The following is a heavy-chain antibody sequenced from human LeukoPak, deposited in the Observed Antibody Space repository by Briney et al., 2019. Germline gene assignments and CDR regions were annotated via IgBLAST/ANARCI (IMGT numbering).Heavy chain of an antibody. CDR1: GFTFSSYE. D-gene: IGHD6-13*01. CDR3: ARRDSSSWYRAPYFDY. Sequence: GGSLRLSCAASGFTFSSYEMNWVRQAPGKGLEWVSYISSSGSTIYYADSVKGRFTISRDNAKNSLYLQMNSLRAEDTAVYYCARRDSSSWYRAPYFDYWGQGTLVTVSS. J-gene: IGHJ4*02. CDR2: ISSSGSTI. V-gene: IGHV3-48*03.